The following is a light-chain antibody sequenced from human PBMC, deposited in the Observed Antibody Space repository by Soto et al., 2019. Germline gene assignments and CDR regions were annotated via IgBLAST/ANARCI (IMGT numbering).Light chain of an antibody. V-gene: IGKV3-20*01. Sequence: EFVLTQSPGTLSLSPGERATLSCRASQSVSSSYLAWYQQKPGQAPRLLIYGASSRATGIPDRFSGSESGKDFTLTISRLEPEDFAVYYCQQYGSSPFTFGPGTKVDI. CDR2: GAS. CDR3: QQYGSSPFT. CDR1: QSVSSSY. J-gene: IGKJ3*01.